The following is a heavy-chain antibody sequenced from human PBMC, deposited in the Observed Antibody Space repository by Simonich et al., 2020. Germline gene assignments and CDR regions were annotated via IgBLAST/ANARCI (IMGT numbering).Heavy chain of an antibody. CDR1: GYTFTTYG. D-gene: IGHD2-15*01. CDR2: ISAYHGNT. Sequence: QVQLVQSGAEVKKPGASVKVSCKASGYTFTTYGISWVRQAPGKGLEWMGWISAYHGNTNYAQKLQGRVTITTDTSTSTAYMELRSLRSDDTAVYYCARASRGTWWYYYFDYWGQGTLVTVSS. J-gene: IGHJ4*02. CDR3: ARASRGTWWYYYFDY. V-gene: IGHV1-18*01.